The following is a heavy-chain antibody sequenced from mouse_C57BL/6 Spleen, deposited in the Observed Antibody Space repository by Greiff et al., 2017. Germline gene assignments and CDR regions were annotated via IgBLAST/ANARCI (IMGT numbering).Heavy chain of an antibody. D-gene: IGHD3-3*01. Sequence: EVHLVESGGGLVQPKGSLKLSCAASGFSFNTYAMNWVRQAPGKGLEWVARIRSKSNNYATYYADSVKDRFTISRDDSESMLYLQMNNLKTEDTAMYYCVRRDTRGYFDVWGTGTTVTVSS. CDR3: VRRDTRGYFDV. CDR2: IRSKSNNYAT. CDR1: GFSFNTYA. V-gene: IGHV10-1*01. J-gene: IGHJ1*03.